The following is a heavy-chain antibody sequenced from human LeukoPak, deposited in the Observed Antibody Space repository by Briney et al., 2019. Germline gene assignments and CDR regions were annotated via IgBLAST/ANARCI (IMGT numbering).Heavy chain of an antibody. CDR2: INHSGST. Sequence: SETLSLTCAVYGGSFSGYYWSWIRQPPGKGLEWIGEINHSGSTNYNPSLKSRVTISVDTSKNQFSLKLSSVTAADTAVYYCARGDLRFLEWYYYYYYGMDVWGQGTTVTVSS. CDR3: ARGDLRFLEWYYYYYYGMDV. V-gene: IGHV4-34*01. CDR1: GGSFSGYY. J-gene: IGHJ6*02. D-gene: IGHD3-3*01.